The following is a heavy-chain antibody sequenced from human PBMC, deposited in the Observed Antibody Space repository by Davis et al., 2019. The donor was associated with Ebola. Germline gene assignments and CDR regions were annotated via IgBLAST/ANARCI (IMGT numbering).Heavy chain of an antibody. CDR3: AKGKADFILDWFDP. CDR1: GFSFSNYA. CDR2: IRGIGDNM. J-gene: IGHJ5*02. V-gene: IGHV3-23*01. Sequence: GEFLKISCAASGFSFSNYAMAWVRQAPGKGLEWVSTIRGIGDNMFYADSVKGRFTVYRDNSKDMLYLQMHSLRADDAAIYYCAKGKADFILDWFDPWGQGTLVTVSS.